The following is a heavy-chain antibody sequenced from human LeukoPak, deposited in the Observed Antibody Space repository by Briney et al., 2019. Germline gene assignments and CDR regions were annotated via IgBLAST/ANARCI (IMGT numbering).Heavy chain of an antibody. V-gene: IGHV4-38-2*01. J-gene: IGHJ4*02. CDR3: ARTYSSTSLFIDY. D-gene: IGHD2-2*01. CDR2: IYHSGST. CDR1: GYSISSGYY. Sequence: SETLSLTCAVSGYSISSGYYWGWIRQPPGKGLEWIGSIYHSGSTYYNPFLKSRVTISVDTSKNQFSLKLSSVTAADTAVYYCARTYSSTSLFIDYWGQGTLVTVSS.